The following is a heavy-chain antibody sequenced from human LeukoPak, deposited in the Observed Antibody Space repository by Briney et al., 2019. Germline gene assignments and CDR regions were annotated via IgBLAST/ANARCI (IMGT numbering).Heavy chain of an antibody. CDR2: IYYSGRT. J-gene: IGHJ1*01. V-gene: IGHV4-39*01. CDR3: ARRRYYDGSGYLE. Sequence: IWTIYYSGRTYYSPSLKSRVTMSVDPSNNQFSLNLRSVTAADTAVYYCARRRYYDGSGYLEWGQGTLLSVSS. D-gene: IGHD3-22*01.